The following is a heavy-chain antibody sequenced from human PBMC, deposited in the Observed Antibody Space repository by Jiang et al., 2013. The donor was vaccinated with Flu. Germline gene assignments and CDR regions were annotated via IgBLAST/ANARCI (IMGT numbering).Heavy chain of an antibody. CDR3: ARIRRGSYYESWFDS. CDR1: GFSLTTNGMC. Sequence: TLTLTCTFSGFSLTTNGMCVTWIRQPPGKALEWLARIDWDGDKYYTASLRTRLTISTDTSKNQVVLTMANMDPVDTATYFCARIRRGSYYESWFDSWGPGTLVTVSS. J-gene: IGHJ5*01. D-gene: IGHD1-26*01. V-gene: IGHV2-70*11. CDR2: IDWDGDK.